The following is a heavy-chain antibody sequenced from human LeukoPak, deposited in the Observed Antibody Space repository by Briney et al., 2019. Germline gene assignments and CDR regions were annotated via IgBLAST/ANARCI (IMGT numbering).Heavy chain of an antibody. CDR1: GGSFSGYY. D-gene: IGHD3-10*01. Sequence: SETLSLTCAVYGGSFSGYYWSWIRQPPGKGLEWIGEINHSGSTNYNPSLKSRVTISVDTSKNQFSLKLSSVTAADTAVYYCARASRREYYFDYWGQGTLVTVSS. V-gene: IGHV4-34*01. J-gene: IGHJ4*02. CDR2: INHSGST. CDR3: ARASRREYYFDY.